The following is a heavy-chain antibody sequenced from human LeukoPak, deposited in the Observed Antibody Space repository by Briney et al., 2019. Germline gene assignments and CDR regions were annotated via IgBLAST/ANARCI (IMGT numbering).Heavy chain of an antibody. CDR2: INSGGSTT. CDR3: LRGDSRDF. CDR1: GFAFSSYT. D-gene: IGHD3-22*01. V-gene: IGHV3-21*06. J-gene: IGHJ4*02. Sequence: GGSLRLSCAACGFAFSSYTMYWARQAPGKGLEWVASINSGGSTTHYADSVKGRFTITRDNDQNVLYLQMNGLRADDAAVYYCLRGDSRDFWGQGTLVTVSS.